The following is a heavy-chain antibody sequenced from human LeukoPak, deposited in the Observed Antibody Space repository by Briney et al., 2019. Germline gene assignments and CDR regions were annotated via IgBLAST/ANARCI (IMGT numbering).Heavy chain of an antibody. CDR2: IIPIFGTA. J-gene: IGHJ3*02. D-gene: IGHD4-11*01. V-gene: IGHV1-69*05. Sequence: GASVKVSCKASGGTFSSYAISWVRQAPGQGLEWMGGIIPIFGTANYAQKFQGRVTITTDESTSTAYMELSSLRSEDTAVYYCVSGLPYDAFDIWGQGTMVTVSS. CDR1: GGTFSSYA. CDR3: VSGLPYDAFDI.